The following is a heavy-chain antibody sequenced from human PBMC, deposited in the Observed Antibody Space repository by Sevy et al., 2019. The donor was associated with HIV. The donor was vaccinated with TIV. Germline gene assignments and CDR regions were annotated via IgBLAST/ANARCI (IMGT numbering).Heavy chain of an antibody. V-gene: IGHV3-23*01. CDR1: GFTFTSYA. CDR3: AKVAYYYDTSGSFMGYGMDV. J-gene: IGHJ6*02. D-gene: IGHD3-22*01. Sequence: GGSLRLSCAASGFTFTSYALSWVRQAPGRGLEWVSGINGRGDSTYYADSVKGRFTISRDNSKNTQYVQMNSLRVEDTAVYYCAKVAYYYDTSGSFMGYGMDVWGQGTTVTVSS. CDR2: INGRGDST.